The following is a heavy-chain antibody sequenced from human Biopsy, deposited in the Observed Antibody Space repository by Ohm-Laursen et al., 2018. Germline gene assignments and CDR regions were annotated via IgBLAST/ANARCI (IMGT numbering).Heavy chain of an antibody. V-gene: IGHV4-39*01. J-gene: IGHJ4*02. D-gene: IGHD5-24*01. CDR1: GGSISSGSTY. Sequence: TLSLTCTVSGGSISSGSTYWAWIRQPPGKGLEWIGSVYHSGTTNYSPSLKSRVTLSVDTSKNQLSLKVTSVTAADTAAYYCARHDGNGPFALDSWGQGTLVTVSS. CDR3: ARHDGNGPFALDS. CDR2: VYHSGTT.